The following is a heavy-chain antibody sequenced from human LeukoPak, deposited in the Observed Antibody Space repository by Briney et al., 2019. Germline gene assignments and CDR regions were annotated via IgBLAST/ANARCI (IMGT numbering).Heavy chain of an antibody. CDR2: IYYSGST. CDR3: ARDSDGSGSSTGYFDY. Sequence: SETLSLTCTVSGGSISSGGYYWSWIRQHPGKGLEWIGYIYYSGSTYYNPSLKSRVTISVDTSKNQFSLKLSSVTAAGTAVYYCARDSDGSGSSTGYFDYWGQGTLVTVSS. D-gene: IGHD3-10*01. CDR1: GGSISSGGYY. V-gene: IGHV4-31*03. J-gene: IGHJ4*02.